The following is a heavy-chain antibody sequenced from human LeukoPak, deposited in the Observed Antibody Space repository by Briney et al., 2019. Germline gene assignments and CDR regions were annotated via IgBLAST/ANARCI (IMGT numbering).Heavy chain of an antibody. Sequence: GGSLRLSCVVSGFRFSDYYMNWIRQTPGKSLELISYISGSSDAIYYTDSVKGRLTISWDNAKNSLYLQLDSLSAEDTAVYYCASLYDSTGFCFDYWGQGALVTVSS. CDR2: ISGSSDAI. CDR1: GFRFSDYY. CDR3: ASLYDSTGFCFDY. D-gene: IGHD3-22*01. J-gene: IGHJ4*02. V-gene: IGHV3-11*01.